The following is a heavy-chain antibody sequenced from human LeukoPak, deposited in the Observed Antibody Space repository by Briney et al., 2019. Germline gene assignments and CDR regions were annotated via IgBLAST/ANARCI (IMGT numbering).Heavy chain of an antibody. CDR2: ISWNSGSI. CDR1: GFTFDDYA. CDR3: ARDGQVAYYYDSSGSNGEGY. V-gene: IGHV3-9*01. J-gene: IGHJ4*02. D-gene: IGHD3-22*01. Sequence: GRSLRLSCAASGFTFDDYAMHWVRQAPGKGLEWVSGISWNSGSIGYADSVKGRFTISRDNAKNSLYLQMNSLRAEDTAVYYCARDGQVAYYYDSSGSNGEGYWGQGTLVTVSS.